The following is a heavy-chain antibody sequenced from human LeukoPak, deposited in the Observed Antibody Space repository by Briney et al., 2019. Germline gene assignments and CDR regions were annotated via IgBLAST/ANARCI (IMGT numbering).Heavy chain of an antibody. Sequence: GGSLRLPCAASGFTFSSYSMNWVRQAPGKGLEWVSSISSSSSYIYYADSVKGRFTISRDNAKNSLYLQMNSLRAEDTAVYYCARESIAARKVADYWGQGTLVTVSS. V-gene: IGHV3-21*01. CDR1: GFTFSSYS. J-gene: IGHJ4*02. CDR3: ARESIAARKVADY. CDR2: ISSSSSYI. D-gene: IGHD6-6*01.